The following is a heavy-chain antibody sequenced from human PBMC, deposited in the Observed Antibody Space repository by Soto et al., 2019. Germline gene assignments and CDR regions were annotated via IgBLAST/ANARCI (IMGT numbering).Heavy chain of an antibody. J-gene: IGHJ6*02. CDR1: GFTFRTYW. D-gene: IGHD5-18*01. Sequence: EVQLVESGGGLVQPGGSLRLSCAASGFTFRTYWLSWVRQVPGKGLEWVANINLDGSEKNYVDSVKGRFTISRDNARKSLYLQRSSLRAEDTALYCCARDGSTSWSSYDYHGMDVWGQGTTVTVSS. CDR3: ARDGSTSWSSYDYHGMDV. V-gene: IGHV3-7*04. CDR2: INLDGSEK.